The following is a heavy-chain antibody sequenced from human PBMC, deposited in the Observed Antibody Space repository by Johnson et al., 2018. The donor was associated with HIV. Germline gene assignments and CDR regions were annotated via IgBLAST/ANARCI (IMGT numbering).Heavy chain of an antibody. CDR2: ISASGGST. J-gene: IGHJ3*01. V-gene: IGHV3-23*04. CDR3: TRGSFTDDAFDV. D-gene: IGHD1-26*01. Sequence: VQLVESGGGLAQPGGSLRLSCVGSGLTFSSYAMSWVRQAPGKGLEWVSAISASGGSTYYADSVKGRFTISRDNTNNTLYLQMHSLRPEDTAVYYCTRGSFTDDAFDVWGLGTMVTVSS. CDR1: GLTFSSYA.